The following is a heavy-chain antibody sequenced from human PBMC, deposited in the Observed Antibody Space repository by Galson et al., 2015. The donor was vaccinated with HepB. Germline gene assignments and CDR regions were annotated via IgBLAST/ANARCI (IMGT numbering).Heavy chain of an antibody. Sequence: SLRLYCAAYAFTYSNYAMRWVPQAPGKGLDYVSAISSNGDSSYYANSVQGSFTISRDNSKNTLYLQMGSLRAEDMAMYYCARAVGPLDYWGQGTLVTVSS. CDR2: ISSNGDSS. CDR1: AFTYSNYA. J-gene: IGHJ4*02. V-gene: IGHV3-64*01. CDR3: ARAVGPLDY.